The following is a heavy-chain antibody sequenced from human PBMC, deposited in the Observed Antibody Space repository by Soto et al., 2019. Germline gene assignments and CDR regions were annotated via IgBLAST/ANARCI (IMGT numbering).Heavy chain of an antibody. CDR2: IIPIFGTA. J-gene: IGHJ3*02. Sequence: QVQLVQSGAEVKKPGSSVKVSCKASGGTFSSYAISWVRQAPGQGLEWMGGIIPIFGTANYAQKFQGRVTITADEXTXTXXMELSSLRSEDTAVYYCAGPWYYYDSSGYHDAFDIWGQGTMVTVSS. V-gene: IGHV1-69*12. CDR3: AGPWYYYDSSGYHDAFDI. D-gene: IGHD3-22*01. CDR1: GGTFSSYA.